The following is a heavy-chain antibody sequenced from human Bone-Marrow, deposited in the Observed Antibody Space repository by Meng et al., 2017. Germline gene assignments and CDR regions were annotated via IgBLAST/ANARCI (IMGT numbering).Heavy chain of an antibody. CDR3: TRQEGSGWYAGRYHFED. V-gene: IGHV1-46*01. Sequence: ASVKVSCKASGYTFTSYYMHWVRQAPGQGLEWMGIINPSGGSTSYAQKFQGRVTMTRDTSTSTVYMELSSLTSEDTAVYYCTRQEGSGWYAGRYHFEDWGQGTLVTVSS. D-gene: IGHD6-19*01. CDR2: INPSGGST. J-gene: IGHJ4*02. CDR1: GYTFTSYY.